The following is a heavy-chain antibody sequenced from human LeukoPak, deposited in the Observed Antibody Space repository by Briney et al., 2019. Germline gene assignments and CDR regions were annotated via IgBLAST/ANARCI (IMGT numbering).Heavy chain of an antibody. D-gene: IGHD3-10*01. CDR2: ISSSSSYI. Sequence: GGSLRLACAASGFTFSSYSMNWVRQAPGRGLEWVSSISSSSSYIYYADSVKGRFTISRDNAKNSLYLQMNSLRAEDTAAYYCARVGLPGWFGEGYYYMDVWGKGTTVTISS. CDR1: GFTFSSYS. CDR3: ARVGLPGWFGEGYYYMDV. V-gene: IGHV3-21*01. J-gene: IGHJ6*03.